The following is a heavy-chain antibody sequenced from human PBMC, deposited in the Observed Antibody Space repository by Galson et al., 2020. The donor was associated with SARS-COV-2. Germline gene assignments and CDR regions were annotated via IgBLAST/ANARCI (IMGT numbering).Heavy chain of an antibody. Sequence: TGGSLRLSCAASGFTLSDHYLDWVRQAPGTGLEWVARSDNRRNSYSTEYAASVNGRFTISRDDSKNSVYLQMNSLKSDDTAVYYCVRWSDGSADYWCQGTLVTVSS. J-gene: IGHJ4*02. D-gene: IGHD2-15*01. CDR1: GFTLSDHY. CDR3: VRWSDGSADY. CDR2: SDNRRNSYST. V-gene: IGHV3-72*01.